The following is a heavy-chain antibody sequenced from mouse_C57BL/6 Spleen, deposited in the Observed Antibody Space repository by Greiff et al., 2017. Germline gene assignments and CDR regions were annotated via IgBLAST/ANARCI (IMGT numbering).Heavy chain of an antibody. CDR3: ARERPVTWGFAY. Sequence: DVQLQESGPGLVKPSQSLSLTCSVTGYSITSGYYWNWIRQFPGNKLEWMGYISYDGSNNYNPSLKNRISITRDTSKNQFFLKLNSVTTEDTATYYCARERPVTWGFAYWGQGTLVTVSA. CDR2: ISYDGSN. D-gene: IGHD2-5*01. V-gene: IGHV3-6*01. J-gene: IGHJ3*01. CDR1: GYSITSGYY.